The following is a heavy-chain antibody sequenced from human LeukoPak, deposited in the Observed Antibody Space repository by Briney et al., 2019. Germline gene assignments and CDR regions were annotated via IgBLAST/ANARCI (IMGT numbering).Heavy chain of an antibody. V-gene: IGHV3-23*01. CDR3: AKDPSGSYFPNWFDR. CDR2: ISISGGST. CDR1: GFTFSNYG. Sequence: GGSLRLSCAASGFTFSNYGMSWVRQAPGKGLEWVSVISISGGSTYYADSVKGRFTISRDNSKNTLYLKMNSLRAEDTAIYNCAKDPSGSYFPNWFDRWGQGTLVTVSS. D-gene: IGHD1-26*01. J-gene: IGHJ5*02.